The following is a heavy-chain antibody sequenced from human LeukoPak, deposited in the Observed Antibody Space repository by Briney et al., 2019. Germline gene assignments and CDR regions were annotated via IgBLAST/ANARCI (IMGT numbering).Heavy chain of an antibody. J-gene: IGHJ4*02. Sequence: ASVTVSCEASGYTFTSYYMHWVRQAPGQGLEWMGIIDPSGGSTSYAQKFQGRVTMTRDMSTSTVYMELSSLRSEDTAVYYCARDRRITMTRPDYWGQGTLVTVSS. CDR1: GYTFTSYY. CDR2: IDPSGGST. D-gene: IGHD3-22*01. V-gene: IGHV1-46*01. CDR3: ARDRRITMTRPDY.